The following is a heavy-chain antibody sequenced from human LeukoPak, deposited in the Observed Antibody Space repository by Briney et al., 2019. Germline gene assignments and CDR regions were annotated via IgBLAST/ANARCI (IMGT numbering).Heavy chain of an antibody. J-gene: IGHJ5*02. CDR3: ARGTMYNWFDP. CDR1: GGSISSYY. V-gene: IGHV4-4*07. D-gene: IGHD3-3*01. CDR2: IYTSGSP. Sequence: SETLSLTCTVSGGSISSYYWSWIRQPAGKGLEWIGRIYTSGSPNYNPSLKSRVTMSVDTSKNQFSLKLISVTAADTAVYYCARGTMYNWFDPWGQGTLVTVSS.